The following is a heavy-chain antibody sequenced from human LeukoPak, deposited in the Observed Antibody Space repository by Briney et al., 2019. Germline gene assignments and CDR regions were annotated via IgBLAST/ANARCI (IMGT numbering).Heavy chain of an antibody. D-gene: IGHD1-26*01. CDR3: ERGTGSLDY. V-gene: IGHV6-1*01. CDR2: TYSRSKWYN. J-gene: IGHJ4*02. CDR1: GDSVSSNSAS. Sequence: SQTLSLTCAISGDSVSSNSASWNWIRQSLSRGLEWLGRTYSRSKWYNDYAVSVKSRITINPDTSKNQFSLHLSSVTPDDTAVYYCERGTGSLDYWDQGTLVTVSS.